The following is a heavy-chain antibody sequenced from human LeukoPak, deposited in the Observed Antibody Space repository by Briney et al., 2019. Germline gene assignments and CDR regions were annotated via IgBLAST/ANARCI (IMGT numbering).Heavy chain of an antibody. CDR1: GGSISSSSYY. J-gene: IGHJ6*02. CDR2: IYYSGST. Sequence: SETLSLTCTVSGGSISSSSYYWGWIRQPPGKGLEWIGSIYYSGSTYYNPSLKSRVTISVDTSKNQFSLKLSSVTAADTAVYYCARRVLSSSWLVGYYYYGMDVWGQGTTVTVSS. D-gene: IGHD6-13*01. CDR3: ARRVLSSSWLVGYYYYGMDV. V-gene: IGHV4-39*01.